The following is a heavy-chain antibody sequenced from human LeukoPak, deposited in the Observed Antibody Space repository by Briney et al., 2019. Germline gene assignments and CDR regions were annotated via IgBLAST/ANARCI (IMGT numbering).Heavy chain of an antibody. CDR2: ISSSSSYI. J-gene: IGHJ6*03. Sequence: GGSLRLSCAASGFTFSSYSMNWVRQAPGKGLEWVSSISSSSSYIYYADSVKGRFTISRDNAKNSLYLQMNSLRAEDTAVYYCARKDRVRGAYYYYYMDVWGKGTTVTVSS. D-gene: IGHD3-10*01. CDR3: ARKDRVRGAYYYYYMDV. CDR1: GFTFSSYS. V-gene: IGHV3-21*01.